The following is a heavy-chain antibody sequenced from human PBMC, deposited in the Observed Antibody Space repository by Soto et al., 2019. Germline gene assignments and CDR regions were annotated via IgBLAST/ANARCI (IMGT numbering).Heavy chain of an antibody. CDR2: FDPEDGET. J-gene: IGHJ4*02. D-gene: IGHD5-12*01. CDR1: GHRLTELS. V-gene: IGHV1-24*01. Sequence: QVQVVQSGAEVKKPGASVKVSCKVSGHRLTELSMHWVRQAPGKGLEWMGGFDPEDGETIYAQKFQGRVTMTEDTSTDTAYMELSSLRSEDTAVYYCAAGGTSWLRSPFDYWGQGTLVTVSS. CDR3: AAGGTSWLRSPFDY.